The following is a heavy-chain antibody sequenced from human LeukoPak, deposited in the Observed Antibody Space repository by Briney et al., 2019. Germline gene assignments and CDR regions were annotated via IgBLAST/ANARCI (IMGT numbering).Heavy chain of an antibody. J-gene: IGHJ6*03. Sequence: AASVKVSCKASGYTFTGYYMHWVRQAPGQGLEWMGWINPNSGGTNYAQKFQGRVTMTRDTSISTAYMELRSLRSDDTAVYYCARSSGRQLALRVPPYYYMDVWGKGTTVTVSS. CDR1: GYTFTGYY. CDR2: INPNSGGT. D-gene: IGHD6-13*01. V-gene: IGHV1-2*02. CDR3: ARSSGRQLALRVPPYYYMDV.